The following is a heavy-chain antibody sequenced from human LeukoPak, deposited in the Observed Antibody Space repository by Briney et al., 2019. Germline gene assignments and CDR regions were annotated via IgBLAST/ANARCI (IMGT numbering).Heavy chain of an antibody. CDR2: IYPGDSDT. V-gene: IGHV5-51*01. CDR1: EYSFSGYW. Sequence: GESLKISCKGSEYSFSGYWIGWVRQMPGKGLEWMGLIYPGDSDTTYSPSFQGQVTISADKSISTAYLQWSSLKASDTAMYYCARHTGSWSSTSCPKQGRHLDYWGQGTLVTVSP. CDR3: ARHTGSWSSTSCPKQGRHLDY. D-gene: IGHD2-2*01. J-gene: IGHJ4*02.